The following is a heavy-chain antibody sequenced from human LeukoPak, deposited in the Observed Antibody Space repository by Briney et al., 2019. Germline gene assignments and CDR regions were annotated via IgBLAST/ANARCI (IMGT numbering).Heavy chain of an antibody. V-gene: IGHV3-11*06. J-gene: IGHJ4*02. CDR2: ISSSSSYT. CDR1: GFTFSDYY. Sequence: KSGGSLRLSCAASGFTFSDYYMSWIRQAPGKGLEWVSYISSSSSYTNYADSVKGRFNISRDNAKHSLYLQMNSLRAEETAVFYCARVVESDSSGYNPFDYWGQGTLVTVSS. CDR3: ARVVESDSSGYNPFDY. D-gene: IGHD3-22*01.